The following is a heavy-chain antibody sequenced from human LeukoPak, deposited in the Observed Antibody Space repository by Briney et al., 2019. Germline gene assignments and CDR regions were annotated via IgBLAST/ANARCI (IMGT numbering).Heavy chain of an antibody. CDR1: GFTFRSYA. CDR3: AKDMEQYYYDSSGYYDY. Sequence: GGSLRLSCAAFGFTFRSYAMHWVRQAPGKGLEWVSGISWNSGSIGYADSVKGRFTISRDNAKSSLYLQMNSLRAEDTALYYCAKDMEQYYYDSSGYYDYWGQGTLVTVSS. J-gene: IGHJ4*02. V-gene: IGHV3-9*01. D-gene: IGHD3-22*01. CDR2: ISWNSGSI.